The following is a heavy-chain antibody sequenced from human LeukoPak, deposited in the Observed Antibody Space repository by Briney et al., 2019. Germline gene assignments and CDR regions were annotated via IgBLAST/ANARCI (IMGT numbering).Heavy chain of an antibody. Sequence: SETLSLTCAVSGGSISSGGYSWSWIRQPPGKGLEWIGYIYHSGSTYYNPSLKSRVTISVDRSKNQFSLKLSSVTAADTAVYYCAREGNSLNYYYYGMDVWGQGTTVTVSS. CDR3: AREGNSLNYYYYGMDV. D-gene: IGHD3-16*02. V-gene: IGHV4-30-2*01. CDR1: GGSISSGGYS. J-gene: IGHJ6*02. CDR2: IYHSGST.